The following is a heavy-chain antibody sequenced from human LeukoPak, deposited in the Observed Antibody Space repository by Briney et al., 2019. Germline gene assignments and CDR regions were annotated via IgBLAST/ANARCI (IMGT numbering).Heavy chain of an antibody. J-gene: IGHJ3*02. CDR1: GGTFSSYA. Sequence: SVKVSCKASGGTFSSYAISWVRQAPGQGLEWMGGIIPIFGTANYAQKFQGGVTITADESTSTAYMELSSLRSEDTAVYYCAVTTGTAASDAFDIWGQGTMVTVSS. CDR2: IIPIFGTA. CDR3: AVTTGTAASDAFDI. D-gene: IGHD1-1*01. V-gene: IGHV1-69*13.